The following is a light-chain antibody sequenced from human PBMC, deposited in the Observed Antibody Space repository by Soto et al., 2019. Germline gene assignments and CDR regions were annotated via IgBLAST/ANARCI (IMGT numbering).Light chain of an antibody. CDR2: GAS. V-gene: IGKV3-15*01. Sequence: EIVMTQSPATLSVSPGEKATLSCRASQSVGSNLAWYQQKPGQAPRLLIYGASITAADIPARFGGSGSGTEFTLTISNLQSEDFAVYYCQQYSDWPRTFGQGTKVAIK. J-gene: IGKJ1*01. CDR1: QSVGSN. CDR3: QQYSDWPRT.